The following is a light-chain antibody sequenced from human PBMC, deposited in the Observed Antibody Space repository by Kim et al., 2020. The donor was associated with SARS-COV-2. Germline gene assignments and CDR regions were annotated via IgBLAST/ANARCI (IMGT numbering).Light chain of an antibody. J-gene: IGLJ2*01. CDR3: KSRDTSGDRLV. Sequence: SYELTQDPAVSVALGQTVRITCQGDSLRTYYASWYQQKPGQAPALVIYPKNNRPSGIPDRFSGSSSGNTASLTITGAQAEDEADYYCKSRDTSGDRLVFGGGTQLTVL. CDR1: SLRTYY. V-gene: IGLV3-19*01. CDR2: PKN.